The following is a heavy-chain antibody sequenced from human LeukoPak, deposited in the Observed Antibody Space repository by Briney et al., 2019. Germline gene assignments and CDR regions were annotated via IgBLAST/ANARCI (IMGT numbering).Heavy chain of an antibody. CDR3: ARGLRDSSGREYFQH. CDR2: MNPDSGNT. CDR1: VYTFTSYD. D-gene: IGHD3-22*01. V-gene: IGHV1-8*01. J-gene: IGHJ1*01. Sequence: ASVNVSRKISVYTFTSYDISWVRPAAGQGLEGMGWMNPDSGNTGYAQKFKGRVTMTGNKSIITAYMELGSLRSEDTAVYYCARGLRDSSGREYFQHWGQGTLVTVSS.